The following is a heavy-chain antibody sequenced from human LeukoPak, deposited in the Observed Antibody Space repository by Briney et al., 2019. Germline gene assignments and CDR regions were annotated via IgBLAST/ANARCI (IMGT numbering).Heavy chain of an antibody. V-gene: IGHV3-73*01. D-gene: IGHD2-2*01. J-gene: IGHJ5*02. CDR3: TVPASGGNWFDP. CDR1: GFSFSGSA. CDR2: IRGAGYSDAP. Sequence: GGSLKLSCAASGFSFSGSAIHWVRQAPGKGLEWVDRIRGAGYSDAPAYVASVRGRFTISRDDSKSTAYLQMNSLKAEDTAVYYCTVPASGGNWFDPWGPGTLVTVSS.